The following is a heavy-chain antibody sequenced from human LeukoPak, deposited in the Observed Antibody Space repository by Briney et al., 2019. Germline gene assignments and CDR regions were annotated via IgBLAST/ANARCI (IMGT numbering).Heavy chain of an antibody. J-gene: IGHJ4*02. Sequence: PGGPLRLPCAVSGIPLSNYGISGVRQPPGKGRDWVAGIGGIGGRTNYADSVKGRFTISRDNPKNTLYLQMNSLRAEDTAVYFCAKRGVVIRVILVGFHKEAYYFDSWGQGALVIVSS. CDR3: AKRGVVIRVILVGFHKEAYYFDS. D-gene: IGHD3-22*01. CDR1: GIPLSNYG. CDR2: IGGIGGRT. V-gene: IGHV3-23*01.